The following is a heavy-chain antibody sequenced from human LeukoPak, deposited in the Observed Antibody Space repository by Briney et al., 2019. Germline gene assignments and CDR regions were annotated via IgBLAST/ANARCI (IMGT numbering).Heavy chain of an antibody. CDR2: IYYSGST. D-gene: IGHD6-19*01. CDR1: GGSISSGDYY. V-gene: IGHV4-61*08. CDR3: ARDPSSGFDY. Sequence: SETLSLTCTVSGGSISSGDYYWSWIRQPPGKGLEWIGYIYYSGSTNYNPSLKSRVTISVDTSKNQFSLKLSSVTAADTAVYYCARDPSSGFDYWGQGTLVTVSS. J-gene: IGHJ4*02.